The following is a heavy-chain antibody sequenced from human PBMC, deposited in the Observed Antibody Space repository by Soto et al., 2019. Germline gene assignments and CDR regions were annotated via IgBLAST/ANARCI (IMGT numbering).Heavy chain of an antibody. Sequence: QVQLVESGGGVVQPGRSLRLSCAASGFTFSSYAMHWVRQAPGKGLEWVAVISYDGSNKYYADSVKGRFTISRDNSKNTLYLQMNSLRAEDTAVYYCARDQTGDGRYYFDYWGQGTLVTVSS. CDR3: ARDQTGDGRYYFDY. CDR2: ISYDGSNK. J-gene: IGHJ4*02. V-gene: IGHV3-30-3*01. CDR1: GFTFSSYA. D-gene: IGHD3-3*01.